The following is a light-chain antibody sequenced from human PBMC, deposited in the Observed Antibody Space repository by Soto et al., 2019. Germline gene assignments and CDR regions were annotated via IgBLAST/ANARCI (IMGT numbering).Light chain of an antibody. CDR1: QSISNY. V-gene: IGKV1-39*01. CDR3: QQSFSPLWT. CDR2: AAS. J-gene: IGKJ1*01. Sequence: DLQMTQSPSSLSASVGDRVTIICRASQSISNYLNWYQQKPGKAPKLLIYAASSMQSGVPSRFSGSGSETDFTLTISSLQPDDSATYYCQQSFSPLWTFGQGTKVEV.